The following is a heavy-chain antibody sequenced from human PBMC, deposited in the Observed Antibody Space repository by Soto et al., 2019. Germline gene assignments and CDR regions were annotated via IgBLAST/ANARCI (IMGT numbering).Heavy chain of an antibody. Sequence: EVQLLESGGGLVQPGGSLRLSCAASGFTFSSYAMSWVRQAPGKGLEWVSAISGSGGSTYYADSVKGRFTISRDNSKNTLYLQMNSLRAEDTAVYYCAKPHQRYCSGGSCLVFFDYWGQGTLVTVSS. J-gene: IGHJ4*02. V-gene: IGHV3-23*01. CDR3: AKPHQRYCSGGSCLVFFDY. CDR2: ISGSGGST. D-gene: IGHD2-15*01. CDR1: GFTFSSYA.